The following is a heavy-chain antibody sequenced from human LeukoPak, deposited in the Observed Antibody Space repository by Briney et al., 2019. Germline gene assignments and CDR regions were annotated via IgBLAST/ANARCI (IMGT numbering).Heavy chain of an antibody. D-gene: IGHD1-1*01. Sequence: GGSLRLSCATSGFPFSDYYMSWIRQAPGKGLEWISYIRYSATDIYYADSAKGRFTISRDNGKKSLYLQMNSLRADDTAVYYCARDDMLERPSFDVWGQGTMVTVSS. V-gene: IGHV3-11*01. CDR3: ARDDMLERPSFDV. CDR1: GFPFSDYY. CDR2: IRYSATDI. J-gene: IGHJ3*01.